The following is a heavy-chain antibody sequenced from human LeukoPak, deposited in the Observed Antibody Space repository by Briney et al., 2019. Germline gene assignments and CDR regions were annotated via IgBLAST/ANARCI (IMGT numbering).Heavy chain of an antibody. CDR3: ARVGAMIVASGDAFDI. D-gene: IGHD3-22*01. Sequence: SQTLSLTCTVSGGPISSGGYYWSWIRQHPGKGLEWIGYISYGGNTYYNPSLKSRVSMSVDTSKNQFSLKLSSVTAADTAVYYCARVGAMIVASGDAFDIWGQGTVVTVSS. J-gene: IGHJ3*02. CDR2: ISYGGNT. CDR1: GGPISSGGYY. V-gene: IGHV4-31*03.